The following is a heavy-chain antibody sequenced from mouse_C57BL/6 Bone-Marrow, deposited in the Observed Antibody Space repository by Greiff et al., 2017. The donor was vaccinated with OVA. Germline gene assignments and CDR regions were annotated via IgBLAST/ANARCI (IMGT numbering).Heavy chain of an antibody. V-gene: IGHV1-82*01. CDR1: GYAFSSSW. CDR3: AFDGYYYWYFDV. Sequence: QVQLKESGPELVKPGASVKISCKASGYAFSSSWMNWVKQRPGKGLEWIGRIYPGDGDTNYNGKFKGKATLTADKSSSTAYMQLSSLTSEDSAVYFCAFDGYYYWYFDVWGTGTTVTVSS. CDR2: IYPGDGDT. J-gene: IGHJ1*03. D-gene: IGHD2-3*01.